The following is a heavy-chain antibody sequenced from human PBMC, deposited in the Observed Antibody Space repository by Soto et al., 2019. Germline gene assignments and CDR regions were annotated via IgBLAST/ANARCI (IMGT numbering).Heavy chain of an antibody. D-gene: IGHD5-12*01. CDR1: VCTISSGYYY. V-gene: IGHV4-30-4*01. J-gene: IGHJ4*02. CDR2: IYYSGST. Sequence: SETLSLTCTVSVCTISSGYYYWSWIRQPPGKGLEWIGYIYYSGSTYYNPSLKSRVTISVDTSKNQFSLKLSSVTAADTAVYYCARDLYSGYDLAYWGQGTLVTVSS. CDR3: ARDLYSGYDLAY.